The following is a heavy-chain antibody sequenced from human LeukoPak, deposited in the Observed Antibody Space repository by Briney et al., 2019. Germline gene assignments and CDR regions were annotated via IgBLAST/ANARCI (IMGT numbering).Heavy chain of an antibody. D-gene: IGHD3-16*01. CDR2: ISGYNGNT. CDR3: ARVESRIGIFSPHGVLGY. J-gene: IGHJ4*02. CDR1: GYTFTSYG. V-gene: IGHV1-18*01. Sequence: GASVKVSCKASGYTFTSYGISWVRQAPGQGLEWMGWISGYNGNTNYAQQLQGRVTMTTDTSTSTAYMELRSLRSDDTAVYYCARVESRIGIFSPHGVLGYWGQGTLVTVSS.